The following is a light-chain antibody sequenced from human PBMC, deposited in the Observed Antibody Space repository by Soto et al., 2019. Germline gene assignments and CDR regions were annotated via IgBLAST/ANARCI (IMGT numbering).Light chain of an antibody. CDR1: SSNIGSNT. Sequence: QSVLTQPPSESGSPGQRVTISCSGSSSNIGSNTVNWYQQLPGTAPKLLIYSNNQRPSGVPDRFSGSKSGTSASLAISGLQSEDEADYYCAAWDDSLNVLFGGGTKLTVL. CDR2: SNN. J-gene: IGLJ2*01. V-gene: IGLV1-44*01. CDR3: AAWDDSLNVL.